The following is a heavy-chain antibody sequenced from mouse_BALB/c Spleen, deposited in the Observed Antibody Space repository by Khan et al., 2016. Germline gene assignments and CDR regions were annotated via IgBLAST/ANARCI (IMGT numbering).Heavy chain of an antibody. CDR3: TRDSSGGFAY. CDR1: GFTFSNYT. CDR2: ISSGGFYT. V-gene: IGHV5-6-4*01. J-gene: IGHJ3*01. Sequence: EVELVESGGGLVKPGGSLKLSCAASGFTFSNYTMSWVRQTPEKRLEWVATISSGGFYTYYPDSVKGRFTISRDNAKNTLYLQMSSLKSEDTAMYSCTRDSSGGFAYWGQGTLVTVSA. D-gene: IGHD3-1*01.